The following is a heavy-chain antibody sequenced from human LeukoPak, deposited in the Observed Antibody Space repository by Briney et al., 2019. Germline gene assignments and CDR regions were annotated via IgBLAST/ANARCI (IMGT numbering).Heavy chain of an antibody. Sequence: GGSLRLSCAASGFTFSSYAMSWVRQAPGKGLGWVSAISGSGGSTYYADSVKGRFTISRDNSKNTLYLQMNSLRAEDTAVYYCAKDQDYYYYYMHVWGKGTTVTVSS. J-gene: IGHJ6*03. CDR3: AKDQDYYYYYMHV. CDR2: ISGSGGST. V-gene: IGHV3-23*01. CDR1: GFTFSSYA.